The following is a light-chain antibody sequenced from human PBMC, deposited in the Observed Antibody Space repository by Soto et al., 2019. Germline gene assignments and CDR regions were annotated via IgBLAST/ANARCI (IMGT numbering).Light chain of an antibody. V-gene: IGLV2-23*02. CDR3: CSYAGSATYVL. CDR1: SSDVGGYNL. CDR2: EVS. J-gene: IGLJ2*01. Sequence: QSALTQPASVSGSPGQSITISCAGTSSDVGGYNLVSWYQQYPGKAPKLIIFEVSQRPSGVSNRFSGSKSGNTASLAISGLRAEDEADYYCCSYAGSATYVLFGGGTKLTVL.